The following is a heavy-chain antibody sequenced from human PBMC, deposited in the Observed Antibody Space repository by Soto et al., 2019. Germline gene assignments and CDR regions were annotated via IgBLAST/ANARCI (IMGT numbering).Heavy chain of an antibody. CDR1: GYSLSNYW. Sequence: PGEYLKISCKGSGYSLSNYWIAWVRQMPWKGLEWMGIIFPADSDTKYSPSFQGQVTISADKSISTAYLQWSSLKASDTAMYYCASSVVVPSTMNYFDYWGQGSLVTVSS. CDR3: ASSVVVPSTMNYFDY. CDR2: IFPADSDT. V-gene: IGHV5-51*01. D-gene: IGHD2-15*01. J-gene: IGHJ4*02.